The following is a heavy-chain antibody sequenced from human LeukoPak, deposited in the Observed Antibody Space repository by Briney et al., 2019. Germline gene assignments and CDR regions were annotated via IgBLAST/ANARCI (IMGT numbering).Heavy chain of an antibody. CDR3: ARNYYGSGSYPFDY. CDR1: GYTFTSYG. D-gene: IGHD3-10*01. CDR2: ISAYNGNT. J-gene: IGHJ4*02. V-gene: IGHV1-18*01. Sequence: ASVKVSCKASGYTFTSYGISWVRQAPGQGLEWMGWISAYNGNTNYAQKLQGRVTMTTDTSTSTAYMELRSLSSDDTAVYYCARNYYGSGSYPFDYWGQGTLVTVSS.